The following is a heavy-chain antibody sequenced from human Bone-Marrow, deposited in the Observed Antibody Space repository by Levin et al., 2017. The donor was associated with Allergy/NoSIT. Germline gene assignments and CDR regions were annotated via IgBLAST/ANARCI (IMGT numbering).Heavy chain of an antibody. CDR3: ARGRDIVLVVYGEFDP. J-gene: IGHJ5*02. Sequence: ASVKVSCKASGYTFTSYDINWVRQATGQGLEWMGWMNPNSGNTGYAQKFQGRVTMTRNTSISTAYMELSSLRSEDTAVYYCARGRDIVLVVYGEFDPWGQGTLVTVSS. V-gene: IGHV1-8*01. CDR2: MNPNSGNT. D-gene: IGHD2-8*02. CDR1: GYTFTSYD.